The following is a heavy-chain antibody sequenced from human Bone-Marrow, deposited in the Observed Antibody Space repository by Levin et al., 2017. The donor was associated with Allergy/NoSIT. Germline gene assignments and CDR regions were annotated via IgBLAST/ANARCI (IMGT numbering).Heavy chain of an antibody. J-gene: IGHJ3*02. Sequence: GGSLRLSCAASGFTFSSYAMHWVRQAPGKGLEWVAVISYDGSNKYYADSVKGRFTISRDNSKNTLYLQMNSLRAEDTAVYYCAREDIVVVPAGGGAFDIWGQGTMVTVSS. CDR3: AREDIVVVPAGGGAFDI. V-gene: IGHV3-30-3*01. CDR2: ISYDGSNK. D-gene: IGHD2-2*01. CDR1: GFTFSSYA.